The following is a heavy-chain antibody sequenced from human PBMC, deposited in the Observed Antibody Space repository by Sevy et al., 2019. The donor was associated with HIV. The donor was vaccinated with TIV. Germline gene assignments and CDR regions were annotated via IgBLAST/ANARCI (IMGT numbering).Heavy chain of an antibody. CDR2: IYSGSST. D-gene: IGHD1-20*01. V-gene: IGHV3-53*01. J-gene: IGHJ4*02. CDR3: ARDGVTGDVGTFDY. CDR1: GFSVRSNY. Sequence: GGSLRLSCVASGFSVRSNYMSWVRQAPGKGLEWVSLIYSGSSTYYADSVKGRFTISRDNSKNTVYLQMNSLRAEDTAVYYCARDGVTGDVGTFDYLGQGTLVTVSS.